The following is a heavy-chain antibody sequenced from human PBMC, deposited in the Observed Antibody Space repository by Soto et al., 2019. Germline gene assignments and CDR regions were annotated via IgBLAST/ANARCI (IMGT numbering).Heavy chain of an antibody. J-gene: IGHJ4*02. Sequence: SETLSLTCAVYGGSFSDYYWSWIRQPPGKGLEWIGEINHSGSTNYNPSLKSRVTISVDTSKNQFSLKLSSVTAADTAVYYCARRLKGIQLWSYFDYWGQGTLVTVSS. CDR1: GGSFSDYY. D-gene: IGHD5-18*01. CDR3: ARRLKGIQLWSYFDY. CDR2: INHSGST. V-gene: IGHV4-34*01.